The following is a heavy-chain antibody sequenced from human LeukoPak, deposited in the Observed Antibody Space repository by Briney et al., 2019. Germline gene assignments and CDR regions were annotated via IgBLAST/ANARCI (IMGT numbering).Heavy chain of an antibody. Sequence: PSETLSLTCTVPVGSISSYYWSWIRQPPGKGLEWMGYIYYSGSTNYNPSLKSRVTISRDTSKNQFSLNLSSVTAADTAVYYCARLTPRFGSSGPHDAYDIWGQGTMVTVSS. CDR3: ARLTPRFGSSGPHDAYDI. CDR1: VGSISSYY. J-gene: IGHJ3*02. CDR2: IYYSGST. D-gene: IGHD3-22*01. V-gene: IGHV4-59*08.